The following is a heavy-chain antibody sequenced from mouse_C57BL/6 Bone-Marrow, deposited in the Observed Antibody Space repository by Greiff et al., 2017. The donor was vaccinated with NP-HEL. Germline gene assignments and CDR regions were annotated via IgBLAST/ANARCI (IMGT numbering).Heavy chain of an antibody. D-gene: IGHD1-1*01. CDR1: GYSITSGYD. J-gene: IGHJ2*01. CDR3: ARSPHYYGSSPFDY. CDR2: ISYSGST. V-gene: IGHV3-1*01. Sequence: EVQVVESGPGMVKPSQSLSLTCTVTGYSITSGYDWHWIRHFPGNKLEWMGYISYSGSTNYNPSLKSRISITHDTSKNHFFLKLNSVTTEDTATYYCARSPHYYGSSPFDYWGQGTTLTVSS.